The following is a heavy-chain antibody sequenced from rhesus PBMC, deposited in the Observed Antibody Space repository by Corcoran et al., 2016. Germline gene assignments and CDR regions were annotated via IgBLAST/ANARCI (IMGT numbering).Heavy chain of an antibody. CDR3: ARDAISLDV. CDR2: ISGNSQST. J-gene: IGHJ5-2*02. V-gene: IGHV4-147*01. CDR1: GFSPYGHF. Sequence: QVLLQESGPGLVAPSETLSLTFAVSGFSPYGHFCTWIRPSPGKGLEWIGYISGNSQSTSYNPSLGGRVTISKDTSQNQYSLMLTSVTAADSAVYYCARDAISLDVWGRGVLVTVSS.